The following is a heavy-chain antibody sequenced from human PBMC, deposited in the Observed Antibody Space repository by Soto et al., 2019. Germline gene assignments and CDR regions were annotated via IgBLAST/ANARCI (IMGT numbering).Heavy chain of an antibody. CDR2: INHSGST. CDR1: GGSFSGYY. J-gene: IGHJ4*02. CDR3: THKNTVVTPFNY. D-gene: IGHD2-15*01. V-gene: IGHV4-34*01. Sequence: PSETLSFTCAVYGGSFSGYYWSWIRRPPGKGLEWIGEINHSGSTNYNPPLKSRVTTSVDTSKNQFSLKLSSVTAADMAVYYCTHKNTVVTPFNYWGQGTLVPVSS.